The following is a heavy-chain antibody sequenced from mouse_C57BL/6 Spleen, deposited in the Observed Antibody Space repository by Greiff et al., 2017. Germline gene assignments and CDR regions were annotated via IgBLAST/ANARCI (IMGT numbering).Heavy chain of an antibody. CDR1: GYTFTSYW. CDR3: ARGGVYYYGSSNFDY. CDR2: INPSNGGT. Sequence: VQLQQPGTELVKPGASVKLSCKASGYTFTSYWMHWVKQRPGQGLEWIGNINPSNGGTNYNEKFKSKATLTVDKSSSTAYMQLSSLTSEDSAVYYCARGGVYYYGSSNFDYWGQGTTLTVSS. V-gene: IGHV1-53*01. J-gene: IGHJ2*01. D-gene: IGHD1-1*01.